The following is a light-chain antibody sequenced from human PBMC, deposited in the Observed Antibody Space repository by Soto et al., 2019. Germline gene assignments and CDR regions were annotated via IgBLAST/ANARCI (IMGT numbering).Light chain of an antibody. Sequence: DIQMTQSPSTLSASVGDRVAITCRASQNIGSRLAWYQQKPDEAPKLLIYDASSLESGVPLRFGGSGSGTDFTLIISSLQPDDFATYYCQQCNNPCTFGGG. CDR2: DAS. J-gene: IGKJ4*01. CDR1: QNIGSR. CDR3: QQCNNPCT. V-gene: IGKV1-5*01.